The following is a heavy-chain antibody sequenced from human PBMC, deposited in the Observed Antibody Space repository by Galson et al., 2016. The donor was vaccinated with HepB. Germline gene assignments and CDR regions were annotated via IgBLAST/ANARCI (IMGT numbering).Heavy chain of an antibody. D-gene: IGHD3-10*01. CDR3: ARHKYFYGSMSYYKADGFDV. Sequence: QSGAEVKKPGESLKISCKASGYNFNSNWIAWVRQMPGKGLEWLGIIYPDDSNAKYSPSLEGQVTMSVDKSSNTAYLQWDSLKASDSAMYYCARHKYFYGSMSYYKADGFDVWGQGTMVTVSS. V-gene: IGHV5-51*01. CDR2: IYPDDSNA. CDR1: GYNFNSNW. J-gene: IGHJ3*01.